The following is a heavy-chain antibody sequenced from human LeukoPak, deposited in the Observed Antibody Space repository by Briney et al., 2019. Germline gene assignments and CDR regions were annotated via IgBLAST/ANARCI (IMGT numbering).Heavy chain of an antibody. J-gene: IGHJ4*02. V-gene: IGHV1-18*01. D-gene: IGHD6-13*01. Sequence: ASVIVSCKTSGHPFTDYGVTWVRQAPGQGLEWMGWITAYSGNRNYAQKFQGRVTMITDTTTAYMELRSLRSDDTAMYYCARGAASGTDYWGQGTLVTVSS. CDR3: ARGAASGTDY. CDR1: GHPFTDYG. CDR2: ITAYSGNR.